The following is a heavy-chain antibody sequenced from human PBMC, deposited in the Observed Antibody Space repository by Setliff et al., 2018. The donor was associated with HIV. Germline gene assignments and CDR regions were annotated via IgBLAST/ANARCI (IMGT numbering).Heavy chain of an antibody. J-gene: IGHJ5*02. Sequence: LSLSCVASGFTFSSYAMHWVRQAPGKGLEWVSYISSSRSTIHYADSVKGRFTISRDNAKNSLYLQMNSLRAEDTAVYYCARALYGDYGGDINWLDPWGQGTLVTVSS. D-gene: IGHD4-17*01. CDR3: ARALYGDYGGDINWLDP. CDR2: ISSSRSTI. V-gene: IGHV3-48*04. CDR1: GFTFSSYA.